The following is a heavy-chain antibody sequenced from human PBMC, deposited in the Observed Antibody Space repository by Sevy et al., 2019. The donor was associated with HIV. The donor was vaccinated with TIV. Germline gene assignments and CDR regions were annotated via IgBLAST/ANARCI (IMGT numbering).Heavy chain of an antibody. D-gene: IGHD3-22*01. CDR1: GASITSYY. Sequence: SETLSLTCAVSGASITSYYWNWIRQSPGKGLEWIAYVYHTGTTRYNPSLKSRVSTSLDTSRSQFSLTMYSVTAADTAIYYCARAHRPPPVVDSNWYFDVWGRGTLVTVSS. CDR2: VYHTGTT. V-gene: IGHV4-59*12. J-gene: IGHJ2*01. CDR3: ARAHRPPPVVDSNWYFDV.